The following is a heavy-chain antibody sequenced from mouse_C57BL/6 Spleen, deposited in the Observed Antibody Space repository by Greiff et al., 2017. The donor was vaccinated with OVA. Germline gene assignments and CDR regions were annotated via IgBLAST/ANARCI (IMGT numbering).Heavy chain of an antibody. J-gene: IGHJ3*01. CDR2: IDPSDSYT. D-gene: IGHD2-1*01. Sequence: VQLKQPGAELVKPGASVKLSCKASGYTFTSYWMQWVKQRPGQGLEWIGEIDPSDSYTNYNQKFKGKATLTVDTSSSTAYMQLSSLTSEDSAVYYCARSGNYGSWFAYWGQGTLVTVSA. V-gene: IGHV1-50*01. CDR1: GYTFTSYW. CDR3: ARSGNYGSWFAY.